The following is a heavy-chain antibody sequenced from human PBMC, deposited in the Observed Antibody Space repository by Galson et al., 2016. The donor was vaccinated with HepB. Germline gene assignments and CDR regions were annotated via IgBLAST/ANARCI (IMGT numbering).Heavy chain of an antibody. J-gene: IGHJ4*02. D-gene: IGHD3-22*01. Sequence: SETLSLTCAVYGGSFSGYFWSWIRQPPGKGLEWIGEINHRGRTHYNPSLKSRVTISIDTSQNQFSLRLNSVTAADTAVYYCARSGDYYDMDYWGQGILVTVSS. CDR1: GGSFSGYF. CDR3: ARSGDYYDMDY. V-gene: IGHV4-34*01. CDR2: INHRGRT.